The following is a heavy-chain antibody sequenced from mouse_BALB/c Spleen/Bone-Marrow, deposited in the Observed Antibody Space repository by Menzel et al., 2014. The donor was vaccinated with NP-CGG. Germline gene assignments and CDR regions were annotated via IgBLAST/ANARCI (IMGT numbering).Heavy chain of an antibody. Sequence: EVKLQESGGGLVKPGGSLKLSCAAPRFTFSSYTMSWVRQTPEKRLEWVAYISNGGGSTYYPDTVKGRFTISRDNAKNTLYLQMSSLKSEDTAMYYCARHEGRGFAYWGQGTLVTVSA. CDR1: RFTFSSYT. V-gene: IGHV5-12-2*01. CDR2: ISNGGGST. CDR3: ARHEGRGFAY. D-gene: IGHD3-3*01. J-gene: IGHJ3*01.